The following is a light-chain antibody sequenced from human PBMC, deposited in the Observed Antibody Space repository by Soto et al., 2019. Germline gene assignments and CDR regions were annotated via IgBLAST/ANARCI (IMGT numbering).Light chain of an antibody. V-gene: IGLV2-14*03. J-gene: IGLJ2*01. CDR2: DVN. CDR3: TSWTTSTTMI. Sequence: QSALTQPASVSGSPGQSITISCTGTSSDIGAYNFVSWYQQHPGKAPKLMLYDVNIRPSGVSNRFSGSKSGNTASLTISGLQAEDEAEYYCTSWTTSTTMICGGGTKLTVL. CDR1: SSDIGAYNF.